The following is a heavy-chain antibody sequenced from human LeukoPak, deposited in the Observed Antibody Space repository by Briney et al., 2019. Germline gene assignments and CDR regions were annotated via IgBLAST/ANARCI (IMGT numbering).Heavy chain of an antibody. V-gene: IGHV3-7*04. D-gene: IGHD5-12*01. CDR1: GFTVRSHW. J-gene: IGHJ4*02. CDR3: ARANIVATYFDY. CDR2: IKPDGSES. Sequence: PGGSLRLSCAASGFTVRSHWMTWVRQAPGKGLEWVANIKPDGSESYYVYSVMGRFSISRDNAKNSLYLQMNSPRAGDTAVYYCARANIVATYFDYWGQGTLVTVSS.